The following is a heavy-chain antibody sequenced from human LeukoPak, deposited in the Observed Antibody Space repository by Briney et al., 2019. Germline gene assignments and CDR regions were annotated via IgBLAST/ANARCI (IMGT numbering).Heavy chain of an antibody. CDR2: INPNSGGT. V-gene: IGHV1-2*02. CDR1: GYTFSGYY. CDR3: ARGSYRYCTNGVCY. J-gene: IGHJ4*02. Sequence: ASVKVSCKASGYTFSGYYMHWVRQAPGQGLEWMGWINPNSGGTNYAQKFQGRVTMTRDTSISTAYMELSRLRSDDTAVYYCARGSYRYCTNGVCYWGQGTLVTVSS. D-gene: IGHD2-8*01.